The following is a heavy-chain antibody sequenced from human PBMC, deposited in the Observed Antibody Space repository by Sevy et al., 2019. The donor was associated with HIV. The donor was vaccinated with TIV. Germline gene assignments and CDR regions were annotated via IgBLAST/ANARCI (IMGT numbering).Heavy chain of an antibody. J-gene: IGHJ6*02. V-gene: IGHV3-33*01. Sequence: GGSLRLSCAVSGFTLSSYGMHWVRQAPGKGLEWVAVIRYDGSNKNYADSVKGRFTISRDNSKNRRYLQMNSLRAEDTAVYYCARDRLGITISAEWGGGMDVWGQGTTVTVSS. CDR2: IRYDGSNK. CDR3: ARDRLGITISAEWGGGMDV. CDR1: GFTLSSYG. D-gene: IGHD3-3*01.